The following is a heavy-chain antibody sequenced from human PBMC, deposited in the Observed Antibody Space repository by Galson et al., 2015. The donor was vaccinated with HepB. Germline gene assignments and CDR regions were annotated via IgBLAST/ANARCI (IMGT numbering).Heavy chain of an antibody. CDR3: AREEGYYGSGSYFPVFDY. J-gene: IGHJ4*02. D-gene: IGHD3-10*01. CDR2: ISAYNGNT. V-gene: IGHV1-18*01. Sequence: SVKVSCKASGYTFTSYGISWVRQAPGQGLEWMGWISAYNGNTNYAQKLQGRVTMTTDTSTSTAYMELRSLRSDDTAVYYCAREEGYYGSGSYFPVFDYWGQGTLVTVSS. CDR1: GYTFTSYG.